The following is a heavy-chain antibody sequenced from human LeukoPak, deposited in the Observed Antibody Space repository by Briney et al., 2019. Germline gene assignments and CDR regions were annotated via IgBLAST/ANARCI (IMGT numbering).Heavy chain of an antibody. Sequence: SVKVSCKASGYTFTSYAISWVRQAPGQGLEWMGGIIPIFGTANYAQKFQGRVTITADKSTSTAYMELSSLRSEDTAVYYCARDDCSGGSCYKRDYYYYMDVWGKGTTVTVSS. J-gene: IGHJ6*03. CDR3: ARDDCSGGSCYKRDYYYYMDV. V-gene: IGHV1-69*06. CDR1: GYTFTSYA. D-gene: IGHD2-15*01. CDR2: IIPIFGTA.